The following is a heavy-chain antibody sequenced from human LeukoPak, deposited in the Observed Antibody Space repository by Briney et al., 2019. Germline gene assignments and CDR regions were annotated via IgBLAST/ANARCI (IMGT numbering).Heavy chain of an antibody. CDR1: GFTFSSYS. Sequence: GGSLRLSCAASGFTFSSYSMNWVRQAPGKGLEWVSSISSSSSYIYYADSVKGRFTISRDNAKNSLYLQMNSLRAEDTAVHYCARLPTYGDYGNHAFDIWGQGTMVTVSS. CDR2: ISSSSSYI. J-gene: IGHJ3*02. D-gene: IGHD4-17*01. V-gene: IGHV3-21*01. CDR3: ARLPTYGDYGNHAFDI.